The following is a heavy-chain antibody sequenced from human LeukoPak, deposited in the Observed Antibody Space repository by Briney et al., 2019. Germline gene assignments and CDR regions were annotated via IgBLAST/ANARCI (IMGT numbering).Heavy chain of an antibody. Sequence: PGGSLRLSCAASGLTFSSYAMHWVRQAPGKGLEWVAVISYDGSNKYYADSVKGRFTISRDNSKNTLYLQMNSLTTEDTAVYYCARSDRAFDYWGQGAMVTVSS. D-gene: IGHD1-14*01. V-gene: IGHV3-30-3*01. CDR3: ARSDRAFDY. CDR2: ISYDGSNK. CDR1: GLTFSSYA. J-gene: IGHJ4*02.